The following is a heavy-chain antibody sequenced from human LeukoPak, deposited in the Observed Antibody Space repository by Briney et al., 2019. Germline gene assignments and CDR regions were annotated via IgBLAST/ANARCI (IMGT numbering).Heavy chain of an antibody. CDR1: GGSISSGSYY. V-gene: IGHV4-61*02. D-gene: IGHD3-10*01. J-gene: IGHJ4*02. Sequence: PSETLSLTCTVSGGSISSGSYYWSWIRQPAGKGLEWIGRIYTSGSTNYNPSLKSRVTISVDTSKNQFSLKLSSVTAADTAVYYCARDQRLWFGELSGFDYWGQGTLVTVSS. CDR2: IYTSGST. CDR3: ARDQRLWFGELSGFDY.